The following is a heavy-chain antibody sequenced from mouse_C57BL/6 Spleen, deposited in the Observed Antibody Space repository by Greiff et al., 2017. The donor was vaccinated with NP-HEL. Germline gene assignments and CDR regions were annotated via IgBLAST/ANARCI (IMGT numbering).Heavy chain of an antibody. J-gene: IGHJ2*01. V-gene: IGHV5-17*01. Sequence: EVQVVESGGGLVKPGGSLKLSCAASGFTFSDYGMHWVRQAPEKGLEWVAYISSGSSTIYYADTVKGRFTISRDNAKNTLFLQMTSLRSEDTAMYYCARRNYYGNYFDDWGKGTTLTVSS. D-gene: IGHD2-1*01. CDR1: GFTFSDYG. CDR2: ISSGSSTI. CDR3: ARRNYYGNYFDD.